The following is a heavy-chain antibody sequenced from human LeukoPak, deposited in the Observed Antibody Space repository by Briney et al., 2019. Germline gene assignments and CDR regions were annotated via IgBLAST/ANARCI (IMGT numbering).Heavy chain of an antibody. J-gene: IGHJ4*02. CDR2: IYYSGST. Sequence: PSETLSLTCTVSGGSISSSSYYWGWLRQPPGKGLEWIGSIYYSGSTYYNPSLKSRVTISVDTSKNQFSLKLSSVTAADTAVYYCARRSGSSWSYWGQGTLVTVSS. V-gene: IGHV4-39*01. D-gene: IGHD6-13*01. CDR1: GGSISSSSYY. CDR3: ARRSGSSWSY.